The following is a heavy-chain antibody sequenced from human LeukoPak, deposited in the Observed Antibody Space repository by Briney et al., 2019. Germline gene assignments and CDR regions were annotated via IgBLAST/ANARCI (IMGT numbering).Heavy chain of an antibody. J-gene: IGHJ6*03. D-gene: IGHD6-13*01. CDR1: GFTFNNYG. CDR2: INHSGST. Sequence: PGGSLRLSCAASGFTFNNYGMSWVRQPPGKGLEWIGEINHSGSTNYNPSLKSRVTISVDTSKNQFSLKLSSVTAADTAVYYCARAIGYSSSWSIYYYYYYMDVWGKGTTVTVSS. V-gene: IGHV4-34*01. CDR3: ARAIGYSSSWSIYYYYYYMDV.